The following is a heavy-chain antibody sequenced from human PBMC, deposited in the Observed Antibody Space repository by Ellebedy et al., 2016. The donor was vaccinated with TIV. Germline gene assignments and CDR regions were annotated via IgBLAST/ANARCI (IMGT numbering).Heavy chain of an antibody. Sequence: PGGSLRLSCVASGFSVGGNYMSWIRQAPGKGLEWVSLLNSGGGAFYADSVKGRFPISSDNSKNTLYLQMNSLRAEDTAVYYCASYVDTAMVFDYWGQGTLVTVSS. D-gene: IGHD5-18*01. CDR2: LNSGGGA. V-gene: IGHV3-53*01. CDR3: ASYVDTAMVFDY. J-gene: IGHJ4*02. CDR1: GFSVGGNY.